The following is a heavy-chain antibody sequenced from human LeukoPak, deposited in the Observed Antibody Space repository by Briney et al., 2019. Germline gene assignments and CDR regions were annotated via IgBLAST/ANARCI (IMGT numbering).Heavy chain of an antibody. D-gene: IGHD5-12*01. CDR3: ARDISGYSED. V-gene: IGHV3-53*01. Sequence: GGSLRLSCAASGFTVSSNYMSWVRQAPGKGLEWVSVIYSGGSTYYADSVKGRFTISRDNSKNTLYLQVNSLRAEDTAVYYCARDISGYSEDWGQGTLVTVSS. CDR2: IYSGGST. J-gene: IGHJ4*02. CDR1: GFTVSSNY.